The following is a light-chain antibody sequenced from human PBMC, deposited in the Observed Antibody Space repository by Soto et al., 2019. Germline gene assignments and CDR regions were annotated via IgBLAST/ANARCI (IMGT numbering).Light chain of an antibody. J-gene: IGKJ5*01. CDR1: QSIRTY. Sequence: DIQMTQSPSSLAASEGDRVTIICRASQSIRTYLNWYQQKPGKAPKLLIYDASSLESGVPSRFSGSGSGTEFSLTISSLQPEDFATYYCQQSYDTPTFGQGTRLEIK. V-gene: IGKV1-39*01. CDR2: DAS. CDR3: QQSYDTPT.